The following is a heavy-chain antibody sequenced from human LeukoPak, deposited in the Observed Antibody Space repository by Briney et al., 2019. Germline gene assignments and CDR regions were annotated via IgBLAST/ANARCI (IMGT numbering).Heavy chain of an antibody. CDR2: IIPIFGTA. CDR3: ARISGSGSPYYYYMDV. CDR1: GGTFSSYA. D-gene: IGHD3-10*01. V-gene: IGHV1-69*06. J-gene: IGHJ6*03. Sequence: ASVKVSCKASGGTFSSYAISWVRQAPGQGLEWMGGIIPIFGTANYAQKFQGRVTITADKSTSTAYMELSSLRSEDTAVYYCARISGSGSPYYYYMDVWGKGTTVTVSS.